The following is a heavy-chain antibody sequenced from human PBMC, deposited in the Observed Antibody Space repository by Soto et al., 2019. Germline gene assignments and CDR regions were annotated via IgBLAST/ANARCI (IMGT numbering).Heavy chain of an antibody. Sequence: QVQLVQSGAEVKKPGASVKVSCRASGYTFTNCDINWVRQATGQGLEWMGWMNPNSGNTGYAQKFQGRVTMTRNTSISTAYMELSSLRSEDTAVYYCARRCAARRPDAFDIWGQGTMVTVSS. CDR2: MNPNSGNT. CDR1: GYTFTNCD. J-gene: IGHJ3*02. CDR3: ARRCAARRPDAFDI. V-gene: IGHV1-8*01. D-gene: IGHD6-6*01.